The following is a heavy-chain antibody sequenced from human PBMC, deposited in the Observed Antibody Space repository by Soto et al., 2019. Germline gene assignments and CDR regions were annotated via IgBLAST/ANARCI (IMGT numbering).Heavy chain of an antibody. D-gene: IGHD5-12*01. CDR3: AKDSIDGYNYPWY. J-gene: IGHJ4*02. CDR1: GFTFRNYG. Sequence: PGGSLRLSCAASGFTFRNYGMSWFRQAPGKRLEWVSTISGNGGSTYYADSVKGRFTISRDNSKNTLYLQMNDLRAEDTAVYYCAKDSIDGYNYPWYWGQGTLVTVSS. CDR2: ISGNGGST. V-gene: IGHV3-23*01.